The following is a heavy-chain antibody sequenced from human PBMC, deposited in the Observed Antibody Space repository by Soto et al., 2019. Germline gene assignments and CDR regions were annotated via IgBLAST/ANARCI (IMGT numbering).Heavy chain of an antibody. Sequence: QVQLVQSGAEVKKPGASVKVSCKASGFTFTNYFFHWVRQAPRQGLEWMGIISPYDGITNYVQSLQGRVTMTSDTSTSSVYMDLSSLRAEDTAVYYCARGDGRGSSGFYYYYGMDVWGHGTTVTVSS. CDR2: ISPYDGIT. CDR1: GFTFTNYF. CDR3: ARGDGRGSSGFYYYYGMDV. J-gene: IGHJ6*02. V-gene: IGHV1-46*01. D-gene: IGHD6-25*01.